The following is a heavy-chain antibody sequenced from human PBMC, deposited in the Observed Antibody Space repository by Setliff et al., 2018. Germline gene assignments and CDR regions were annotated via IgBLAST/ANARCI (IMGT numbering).Heavy chain of an antibody. J-gene: IGHJ6*03. D-gene: IGHD6-19*01. CDR2: ISYSGST. CDR1: GASISTTTFY. Sequence: SETLSLTCTVSGASISTTTFYWGWIRQPPGKGLEWIGSISYSGSTYYNPSLRSRVTISLDTPKNQFSLKLSSVTAADTAVYYCARAISGWYSAFYYYMDVWGKGTTVTVSS. CDR3: ARAISGWYSAFYYYMDV. V-gene: IGHV4-39*07.